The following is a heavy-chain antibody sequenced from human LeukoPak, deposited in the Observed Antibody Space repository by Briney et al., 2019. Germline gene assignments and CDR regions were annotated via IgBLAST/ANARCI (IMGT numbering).Heavy chain of an antibody. D-gene: IGHD5/OR15-5a*01. CDR2: IYYSGST. J-gene: IGHJ3*02. V-gene: IGHV4-59*12. Sequence: PSETLSLTCTVSGGSISSYYWSWIRQPPGKGLEWIGSIYYSGSTYYNPSLKSRVTISVDTSKNQFSLKLSSVTAADTAVYYCARDLLRTARAFDIWGQGTMVTVSS. CDR1: GGSISSYY. CDR3: ARDLLRTARAFDI.